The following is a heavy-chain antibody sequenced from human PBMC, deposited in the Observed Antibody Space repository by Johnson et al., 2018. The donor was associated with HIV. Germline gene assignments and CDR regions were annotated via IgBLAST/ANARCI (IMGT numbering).Heavy chain of an antibody. CDR3: AKARRIAAAGSLNDAFDI. V-gene: IGHV3-30-3*01. J-gene: IGHJ3*02. Sequence: QVQLVESGGGVVQPGRSLRLSCAASGFTFSSYAMHWVRQAPGKGLEWVAVISYDGSNKYYADSVKGRFTISRDNAKNSLYLQMNSLRAEDTALYYCAKARRIAAAGSLNDAFDIWDQGTMVTVSS. D-gene: IGHD6-13*01. CDR1: GFTFSSYA. CDR2: ISYDGSNK.